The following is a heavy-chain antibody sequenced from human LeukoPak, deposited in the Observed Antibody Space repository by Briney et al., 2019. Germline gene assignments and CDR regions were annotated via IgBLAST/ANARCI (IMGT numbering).Heavy chain of an antibody. CDR1: GFTFSSYG. CDR2: IRYDGSNK. D-gene: IGHD6-6*01. V-gene: IGHV3-30*02. Sequence: GGSLRLSCAASGFTFSSYGMHWVRQAPGKGLEWVAFIRYDGSNKYYADSVKGRFTISRDNSKNTLYLQMNSLRAEDTAVYYCARPYSSSSLYYYYYYMDVWGKGTTVTVSS. CDR3: ARPYSSSSLYYYYYYMDV. J-gene: IGHJ6*03.